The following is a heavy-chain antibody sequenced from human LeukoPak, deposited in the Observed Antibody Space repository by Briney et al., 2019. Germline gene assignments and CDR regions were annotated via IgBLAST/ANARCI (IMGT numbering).Heavy chain of an antibody. V-gene: IGHV3-64D*09. D-gene: IGHD5-12*01. Sequence: GGSPRLSCSASGFTFSSSAMHWVRQAPEKGLEYVSAISSNGGGTYYADSVKGRFTISRDNSKNTLYLQMSSLRGEDTAVYYCVKDWWLRLFYYFDSWGQGTLVTVSS. CDR1: GFTFSSSA. J-gene: IGHJ4*02. CDR2: ISSNGGGT. CDR3: VKDWWLRLFYYFDS.